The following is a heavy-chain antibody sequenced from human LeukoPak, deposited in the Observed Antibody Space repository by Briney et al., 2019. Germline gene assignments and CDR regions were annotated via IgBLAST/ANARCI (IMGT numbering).Heavy chain of an antibody. CDR3: ARERIVATNWFDP. J-gene: IGHJ5*02. CDR1: GFTFSSYS. Sequence: GGSLRLSCAASGFTFSSYSMNWVRQAPGKGLEWVSSISSSSSYIYYADSVKGRFTISRDNAKNSLYLQMNSLRAEDTAVYYCARERIVATNWFDPWGQGTLVTVSS. V-gene: IGHV3-21*01. D-gene: IGHD5-12*01. CDR2: ISSSSSYI.